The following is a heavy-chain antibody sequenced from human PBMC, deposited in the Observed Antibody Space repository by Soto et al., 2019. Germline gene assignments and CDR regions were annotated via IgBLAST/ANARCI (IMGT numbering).Heavy chain of an antibody. CDR2: IYYSGST. D-gene: IGHD2-21*02. Sequence: QVQLQESGPGLVKPSQTLSLTCTVSGGSISSGGYYWSWIRQHPGKGLEWIGYIYYSGSTYYNPSLTRRVTISVDTSKNQVSLKLSSVTAADTAVYYCARSSPVVTAPWGQGTLVTVSS. CDR1: GGSISSGGYY. J-gene: IGHJ5*02. CDR3: ARSSPVVTAP. V-gene: IGHV4-31*03.